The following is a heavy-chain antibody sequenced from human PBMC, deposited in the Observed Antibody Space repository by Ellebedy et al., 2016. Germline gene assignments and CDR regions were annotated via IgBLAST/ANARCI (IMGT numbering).Heavy chain of an antibody. CDR2: ISSSGSTI. CDR3: AHIEGDYSNFC. V-gene: IGHV3-11*01. D-gene: IGHD4-11*01. CDR1: GFTFSDYY. Sequence: GGSLRLSCAASGFTFSDYYMSWIRQAPGKGLEWVSYISSSGSTIYYADSVKGRFTISRDNAKNSLYLQMNSLRAEDMAVYYCAHIEGDYSNFCWGQGTLVTVSS. J-gene: IGHJ4*02.